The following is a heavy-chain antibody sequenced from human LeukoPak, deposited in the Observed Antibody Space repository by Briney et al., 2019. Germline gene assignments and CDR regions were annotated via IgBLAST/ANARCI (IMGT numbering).Heavy chain of an antibody. CDR3: ASSDMYCSGGSCPLSFDAFDI. CDR2: IYYSGST. CDR1: GGSISSGGYY. J-gene: IGHJ3*02. Sequence: TLSLTCTVSGGSISSGGYYWSWIRQHPGKGLEWIGYIYYSGSTYYNPSLKSRVTISVDTSKNQFSLKLNSVTAADTAVYYCASSDMYCSGGSCPLSFDAFDIWGQGTMVTVSS. D-gene: IGHD2-15*01. V-gene: IGHV4-31*03.